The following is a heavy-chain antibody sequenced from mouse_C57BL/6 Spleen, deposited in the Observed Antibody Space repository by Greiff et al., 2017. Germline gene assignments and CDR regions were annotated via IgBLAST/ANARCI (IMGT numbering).Heavy chain of an antibody. Sequence: EVQRVESGGGLVKPGGSLKLSCAASGFTFSDYGMHWVRQAPEKGLEWVAYISSGSSTIYYADTVKGRFTISRDNAKNTLFLQMTSLRSEDTAMYYCARHYGSSSYYYAMDYWGQGTSVTVSS. V-gene: IGHV5-17*01. D-gene: IGHD1-1*01. CDR2: ISSGSSTI. CDR1: GFTFSDYG. J-gene: IGHJ4*01. CDR3: ARHYGSSSYYYAMDY.